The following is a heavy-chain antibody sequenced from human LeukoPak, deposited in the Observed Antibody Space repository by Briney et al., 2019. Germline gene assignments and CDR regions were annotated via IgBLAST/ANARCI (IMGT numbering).Heavy chain of an antibody. CDR1: GYTFTIYG. V-gene: IGHV1-18*01. J-gene: IGHJ4*02. CDR2: ISGYNGNT. D-gene: IGHD3-10*01. Sequence: ASVKVSFKASGYTFTIYGITWVRQAPGQGLEWMGWISGYNGNTNYAQKFQGRVTMTTDTSTSTVYMELRSLRSDDTAVYYCARDDNYGSGQPDDWGQGTLVTVSS. CDR3: ARDDNYGSGQPDD.